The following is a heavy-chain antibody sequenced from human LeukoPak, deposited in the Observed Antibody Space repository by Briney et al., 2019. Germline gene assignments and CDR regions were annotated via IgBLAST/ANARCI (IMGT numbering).Heavy chain of an antibody. V-gene: IGHV4-4*07. CDR1: GGSISSYY. Sequence: SETLSLTCTVSGGSISSYYWSWIRQPAGKGLEWIGRIYTSGSTNYNPSLKSRVTISVNTSKNQFSLKLSSVTAADTAVYYCASGSSGWSDYYYLDGMDVWGQGTTVTVSS. CDR2: IYTSGST. CDR3: ASGSSGWSDYYYLDGMDV. D-gene: IGHD6-19*01. J-gene: IGHJ6*02.